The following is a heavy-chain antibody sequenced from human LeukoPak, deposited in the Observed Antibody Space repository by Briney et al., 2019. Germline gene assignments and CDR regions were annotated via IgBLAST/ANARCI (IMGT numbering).Heavy chain of an antibody. J-gene: IGHJ4*02. CDR2: IQKKTEDETT. Sequence: GGSLRLSCAASGFTFSNAWMNWVRQAPGKGLEWVGRIQKKTEDETTEYAAPVKGRFIISRDDSKNMLYLQMNSLETDDTAVYYRTSRVVTTNDYWGQGTLVTVSS. D-gene: IGHD2-21*02. CDR3: TSRVVTTNDY. V-gene: IGHV3-15*01. CDR1: GFTFSNAW.